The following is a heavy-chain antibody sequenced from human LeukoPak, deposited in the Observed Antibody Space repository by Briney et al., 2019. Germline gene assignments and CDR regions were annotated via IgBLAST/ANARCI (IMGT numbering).Heavy chain of an antibody. D-gene: IGHD2-15*01. CDR3: ARDGCSGGSCYIDY. CDR2: IYYSGST. CDR1: GGSISSGGYY. Sequence: SETLSLTCTVSGGSISSGGYYWSWTRQHPGKGLEWIGYIYYSGSTYYNPSLKSRVTILVDTSKNQFSLKLSSVTAADTAVYYCARDGCSGGSCYIDYWGQGTLVTVSS. J-gene: IGHJ4*02. V-gene: IGHV4-31*03.